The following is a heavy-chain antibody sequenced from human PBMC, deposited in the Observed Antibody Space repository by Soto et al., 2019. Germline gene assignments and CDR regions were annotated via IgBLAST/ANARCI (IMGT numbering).Heavy chain of an antibody. CDR1: GFTFSSYG. D-gene: IGHD6-19*01. V-gene: IGHV3-30*18. CDR2: ISYDGSNK. CDR3: AKDQTVAGPRYGMDV. J-gene: IGHJ6*02. Sequence: PGGSLRLSCAASGFTFSSYGMHWVRQAPGKGLEWVAVISYDGSNKYYADSVKGRFTISRDNSKNTLYLQMNSLRAEDTAVYYCAKDQTVAGPRYGMDVWGQGTTVTVS.